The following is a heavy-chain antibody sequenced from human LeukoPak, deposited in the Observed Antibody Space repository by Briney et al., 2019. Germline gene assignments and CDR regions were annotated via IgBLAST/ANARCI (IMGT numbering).Heavy chain of an antibody. J-gene: IGHJ3*02. CDR3: ASPPTSVTTGGAFDI. D-gene: IGHD4-23*01. CDR2: IYSGGST. CDR1: GFTVSSNY. Sequence: GGSLRLSCAASGFTVSSNYMSWVRQAPGKGLEWVSVIYSGGSTYYADSVKGRFTISRDNSKNTLYLQMNSLRAEDTAVYYCASPPTSVTTGGAFDIWGQGTMVTVSS. V-gene: IGHV3-66*01.